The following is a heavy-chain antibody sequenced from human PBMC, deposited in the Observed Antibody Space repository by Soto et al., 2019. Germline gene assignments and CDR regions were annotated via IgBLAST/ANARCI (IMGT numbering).Heavy chain of an antibody. CDR2: VYHSGST. CDR1: GGSIRTTNYF. Sequence: QLQLQESGPGLVRPSETLSLTCSVSGGSIRTTNYFWAWIRQPPGKDLEWIASVYHSGSTYYNPSLKSRVTVSVDPSKNQFVLTMSSASAADTALYYFARDSGWFDPWGQGTLVTVSS. CDR3: ARDSGWFDP. V-gene: IGHV4-39*01. J-gene: IGHJ5*02.